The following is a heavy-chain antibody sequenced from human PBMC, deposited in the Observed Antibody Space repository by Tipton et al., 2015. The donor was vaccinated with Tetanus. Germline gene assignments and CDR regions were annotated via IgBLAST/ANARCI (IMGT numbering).Heavy chain of an antibody. CDR1: GGSFSGYY. D-gene: IGHD3/OR15-3a*01. CDR3: ARWTASGKGAFDI. V-gene: IGHV4-34*01. CDR2: IHPGGNT. J-gene: IGHJ3*02. Sequence: TLSLTCAVYGGSFSGYYLTWIRQSPGKGLEWIGEIHPGGNTYYSASLKSRVTISVDTSNNQLSLKLSSVIAADTAMYYCARWTASGKGAFDIWGQGTMVTVSS.